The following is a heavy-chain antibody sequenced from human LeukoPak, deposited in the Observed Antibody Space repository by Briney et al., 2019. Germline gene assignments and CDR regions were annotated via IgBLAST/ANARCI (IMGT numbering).Heavy chain of an antibody. CDR1: GFTHGGHS. Sequence: PGGSLRLSCTASGFTHGGHSVSWVRQAPGKGLEWVGFIRSKAYGGTPEYAASVKGRLTISRDDSKSVAYLQMSSLKTEDTAVYHCARHSSGFQFDYWGQGTLVTVSS. J-gene: IGHJ4*02. CDR2: IRSKAYGGTP. D-gene: IGHD3-22*01. V-gene: IGHV3-49*04. CDR3: ARHSSGFQFDY.